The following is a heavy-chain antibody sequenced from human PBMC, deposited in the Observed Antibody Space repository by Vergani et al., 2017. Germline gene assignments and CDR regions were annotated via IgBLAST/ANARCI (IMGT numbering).Heavy chain of an antibody. J-gene: IGHJ4*02. CDR2: ISYDGSNK. D-gene: IGHD4-17*01. CDR1: GFTFSSYA. Sequence: VQLVESGGGLVQPGGSLRLSCAASGFTFSSYAMHWVRQAPGKGLEWVAVISYDGSNKYYADSVKGRFTISRDNSKNTLYLQMNSLRAEDTAVYYCARALLDGDIDYWGQGTLVTVSS. V-gene: IGHV3-30*04. CDR3: ARALLDGDIDY.